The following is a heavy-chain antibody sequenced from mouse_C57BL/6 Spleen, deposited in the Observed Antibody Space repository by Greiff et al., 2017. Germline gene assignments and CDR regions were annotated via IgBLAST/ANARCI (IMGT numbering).Heavy chain of an antibody. CDR1: GYTFTSYG. D-gene: IGHD1-1*01. CDR2: IYPRSGNT. Sequence: QVQLQQSGAELARPGASVKLSCKASGYTFTSYGISWVKQRTGQGLEWIGEIYPRSGNTYYNEKFKGKATLTADKSSSTAYMELRSLTSEDSAVYFCARRGGSSPYWYFDVWGTGTTVTVSS. J-gene: IGHJ1*03. CDR3: ARRGGSSPYWYFDV. V-gene: IGHV1-81*01.